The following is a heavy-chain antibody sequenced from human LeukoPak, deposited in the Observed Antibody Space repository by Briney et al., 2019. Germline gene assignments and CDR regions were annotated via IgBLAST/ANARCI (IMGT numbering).Heavy chain of an antibody. D-gene: IGHD3-22*01. J-gene: IGHJ4*02. CDR3: AKDPNPNYYDSSGYDY. V-gene: IGHV1-46*01. Sequence: ASVKVSCKASGDTSTTYYIHWVRQAPGQGLEWMGMINPSGDYTNYAQKFQGRVTMTRDTSTSTVYMELSSLRAEDTALYYCAKDPNPNYYDSSGYDYWGQGTLVTVSS. CDR2: INPSGDYT. CDR1: GDTSTTYY.